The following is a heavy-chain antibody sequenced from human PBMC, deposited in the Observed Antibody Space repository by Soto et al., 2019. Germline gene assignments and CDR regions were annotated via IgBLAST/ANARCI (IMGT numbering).Heavy chain of an antibody. D-gene: IGHD2-2*01. CDR2: IKQDGSER. Sequence: SLRLSCAASGFTFRSYWMSWVRQAPGKGLEWLANIKQDGSERYYVDSVMGRFTISRDNAKNSLYLQMNSLRAEDTAVYYCARAKYQLDWFEPWGQGTLVTVS. CDR3: ARAKYQLDWFEP. V-gene: IGHV3-7*01. J-gene: IGHJ5*02. CDR1: GFTFRSYW.